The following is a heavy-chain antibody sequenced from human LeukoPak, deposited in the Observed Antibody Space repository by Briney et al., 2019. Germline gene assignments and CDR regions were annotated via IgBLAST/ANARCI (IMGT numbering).Heavy chain of an antibody. CDR1: GYTFIDHY. V-gene: IGHV1-2*02. D-gene: IGHD3-22*01. J-gene: IGHJ4*02. CDR2: IDPDTGDT. Sequence: GASVKVSCKPSGYTFIDHYLHWVRQAPGQGLESLGWIDPDTGDTNYPQKFQGRVTMSRDTSSSTAYMELNRLRSDDMAVYYCARAGHNSNSGGYDFWGLGTLVTVSS. CDR3: ARAGHNSNSGGYDF.